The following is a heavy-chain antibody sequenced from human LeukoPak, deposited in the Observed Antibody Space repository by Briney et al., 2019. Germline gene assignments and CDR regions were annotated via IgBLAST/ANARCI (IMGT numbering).Heavy chain of an antibody. D-gene: IGHD3-22*01. Sequence: KPSETLSLTCTVSGGSISSGVYYWGWIRQPPGKGLEWVGSIYFSGGTYYSPSLKSRLSISLDTSKSQFSLKLTSVTAADTAVYYCVRENSSDDPWAFDIWGQGTVVTVSS. CDR2: IYFSGGT. V-gene: IGHV4-39*07. J-gene: IGHJ3*02. CDR1: GGSISSGVYY. CDR3: VRENSSDDPWAFDI.